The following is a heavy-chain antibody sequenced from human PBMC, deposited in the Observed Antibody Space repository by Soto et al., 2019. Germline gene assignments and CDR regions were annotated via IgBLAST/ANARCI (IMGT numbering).Heavy chain of an antibody. J-gene: IGHJ4*02. CDR2: ISGSGVST. CDR1: GIAFSSYA. V-gene: IGHV3-23*01. Sequence: EVQLLESGGGLVQPGGSLRLSCAASGIAFSSYAMSWVRQAPGKGLEWVSAISGSGVSTYYADSVKGRFTISRANSKNRLYLEMNILRAEDTAEYDCAKGENGDYVGGAWNWCQGTLVTVSS. D-gene: IGHD4-17*01. CDR3: AKGENGDYVGGAWN.